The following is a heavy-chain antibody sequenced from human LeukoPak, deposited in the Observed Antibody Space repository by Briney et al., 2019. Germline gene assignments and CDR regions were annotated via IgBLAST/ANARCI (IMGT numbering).Heavy chain of an antibody. CDR3: AKDALDQGGRTDY. CDR2: ISWNSGSI. D-gene: IGHD1-26*01. Sequence: GRSLRLSCAASGFTFDDYAMHWVRQAPGKGLEWVSGISWNSGSIGYADSVKGRFTISRDNAKNSLYLQTNSLRAEDTALYYCAKDALDQGGRTDYWGQGTLVTVSS. CDR1: GFTFDDYA. J-gene: IGHJ4*02. V-gene: IGHV3-9*01.